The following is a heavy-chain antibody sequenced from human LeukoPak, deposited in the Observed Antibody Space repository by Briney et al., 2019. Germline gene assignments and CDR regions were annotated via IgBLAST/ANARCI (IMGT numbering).Heavy chain of an antibody. D-gene: IGHD3-10*01. CDR1: GGSFSGYY. J-gene: IGHJ6*03. CDR3: ARLWFGDPNFYHYYMDV. Sequence: SETLSLTCAVYGGSFSGYYWSWIRQPPGKGLEWLGEINHSGSTNYNPSLKSRVTMSVDTSKNQVSLKVSSVTAADTAVYYCARLWFGDPNFYHYYMDVWGKGTTVIISS. CDR2: INHSGST. V-gene: IGHV4-34*01.